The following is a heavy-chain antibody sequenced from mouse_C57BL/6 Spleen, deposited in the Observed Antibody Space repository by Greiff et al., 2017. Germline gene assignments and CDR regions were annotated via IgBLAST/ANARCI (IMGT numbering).Heavy chain of an antibody. CDR3: ARLDGNYLYFDY. V-gene: IGHV1-82*01. J-gene: IGHJ2*01. D-gene: IGHD2-1*01. CDR2: IYPGDGDT. CDR1: GYAFSSSW. Sequence: VKLMESGPELVKPGASVKISCKASGYAFSSSWMNWVKQRPGKGLEWIGRIYPGDGDTNYNGKFKGKATLTADKSSSTAYMQLSSLTSEDSAVYFCARLDGNYLYFDYWGQGTTLTVSS.